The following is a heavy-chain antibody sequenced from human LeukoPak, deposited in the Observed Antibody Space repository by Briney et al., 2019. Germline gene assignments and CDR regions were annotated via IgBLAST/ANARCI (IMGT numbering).Heavy chain of an antibody. CDR3: TTPYYDFWSGYQYYNFDY. J-gene: IGHJ4*02. V-gene: IGHV1-69*13. Sequence: ASVKVSCKASGGTFSSYAISWVRQAPGQGLEWMGGIIPIFGTANYAQKFQGRVTITADESTSTAYMELSSLRSEDTAVYYCTTPYYDFWSGYQYYNFDYWGQGTLVTVSS. D-gene: IGHD3-3*01. CDR1: GGTFSSYA. CDR2: IIPIFGTA.